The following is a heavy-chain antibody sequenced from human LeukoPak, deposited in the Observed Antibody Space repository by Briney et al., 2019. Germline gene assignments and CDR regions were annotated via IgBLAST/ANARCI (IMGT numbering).Heavy chain of an antibody. V-gene: IGHV1-18*01. Sequence: ASVKVSCKASGYTFTSYGISWVRQAPGQGLEWMGWISAYNGNTNYAQKLQGRVTMTTDTSTSTAYMELRSLRSDDTAVYYCARAHPDIVVVAVLNYWGQGTLVTVSP. J-gene: IGHJ4*02. CDR2: ISAYNGNT. CDR1: GYTFTSYG. CDR3: ARAHPDIVVVAVLNY. D-gene: IGHD2-2*01.